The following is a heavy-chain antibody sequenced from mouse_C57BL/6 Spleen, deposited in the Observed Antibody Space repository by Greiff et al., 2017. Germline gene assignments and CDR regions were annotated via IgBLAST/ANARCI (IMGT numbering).Heavy chain of an antibody. Sequence: VQLQQSGAELVKPGASVKLSCTASGFNITDYYMHWVKQRTEQGLEWIGRIDPEDGETKYAPKFQGKDTITADTSSNTAYLQLSSLTSEDTAVYYCARGDYDYDGAYWGQGTLVTVSA. J-gene: IGHJ3*01. CDR1: GFNITDYY. CDR2: IDPEDGET. V-gene: IGHV14-2*01. D-gene: IGHD2-4*01. CDR3: ARGDYDYDGAY.